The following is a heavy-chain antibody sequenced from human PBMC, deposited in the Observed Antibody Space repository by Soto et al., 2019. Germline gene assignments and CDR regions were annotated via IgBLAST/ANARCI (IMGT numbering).Heavy chain of an antibody. J-gene: IGHJ4*02. CDR2: IYWDDDK. D-gene: IGHD4-17*01. Sequence: QITLKESGHTLVNPTQTLTLTCSFSGFSLSTSGVGVGWIRQPPGKALEWLALIYWDDDKRYSPSLKNILTITKDTSKNQAVLAMTNMDPVDTDTDYGAHISIYGDYKGFDYWGQGTLVTVSS. CDR1: GFSLSTSGVG. CDR3: AHISIYGDYKGFDY. V-gene: IGHV2-5*02.